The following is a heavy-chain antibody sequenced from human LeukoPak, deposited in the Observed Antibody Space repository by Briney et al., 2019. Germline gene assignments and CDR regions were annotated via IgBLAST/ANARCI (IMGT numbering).Heavy chain of an antibody. CDR2: IWYDGSNK. CDR1: GFTFSSYG. CDR3: AIQSRILTGYQYYFDY. Sequence: GGSLRLSCAASGFTFSSYGMHGVRQAPGKGLEWVAVIWYDGSNKYYADSVKGRVTISRDNSKNTLYLQMNSLRAEDTAVYYCAIQSRILTGYQYYFDYWGQGTLVTVSS. D-gene: IGHD3-9*01. J-gene: IGHJ4*02. V-gene: IGHV3-33*01.